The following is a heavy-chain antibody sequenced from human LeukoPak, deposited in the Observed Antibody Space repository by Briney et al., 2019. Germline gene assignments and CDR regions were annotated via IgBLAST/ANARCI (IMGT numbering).Heavy chain of an antibody. CDR3: ARDIELST. J-gene: IGHJ3*01. CDR2: ISFSGGNT. D-gene: IGHD3-16*02. Sequence: QPGGSLRLSCAASGFTFSDSAMSWVRQAPGKGLEWVSLISFSGGNTYYADSVKGRFTISRDNSKDTVYLQMNSLRAEDTAIYYCARDIELSTWGLGTMVTVSS. CDR1: GFTFSDSA. V-gene: IGHV3-23*01.